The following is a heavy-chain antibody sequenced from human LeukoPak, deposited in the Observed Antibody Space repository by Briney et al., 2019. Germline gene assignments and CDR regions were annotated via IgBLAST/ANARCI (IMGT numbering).Heavy chain of an antibody. D-gene: IGHD2-2*01. CDR3: TRDRPVVCSSTSCYPRFDY. J-gene: IGHJ4*02. V-gene: IGHV3-74*01. Sequence: QTGGSLRLXCAASGFTFSSYWMHWVRRVPGKGLVWVSRINSDGSSTSYADSVKGRFTISRDNAKNTLYLQMNSLRAEDTAVYFCTRDRPVVCSSTSCYPRFDYWGQGTLVTVSS. CDR1: GFTFSSYW. CDR2: INSDGSST.